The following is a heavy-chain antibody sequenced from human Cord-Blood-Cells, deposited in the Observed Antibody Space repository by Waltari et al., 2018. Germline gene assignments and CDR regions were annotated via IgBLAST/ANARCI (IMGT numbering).Heavy chain of an antibody. CDR3: ARQPDNWNYVDY. CDR1: GYSFTTYW. D-gene: IGHD1-20*01. J-gene: IGHJ4*02. Sequence: EVQLVQSGAEVKKTGESLKISCKGSGYSFTTYWIGWLRQMPGKGLEWMGIMYPGDSDTRDSPSFQGQVTISADKSISTAYLQWSSLKASDTAMYYCARQPDNWNYVDYWGQGTLVTVCS. V-gene: IGHV5-51*01. CDR2: MYPGDSDT.